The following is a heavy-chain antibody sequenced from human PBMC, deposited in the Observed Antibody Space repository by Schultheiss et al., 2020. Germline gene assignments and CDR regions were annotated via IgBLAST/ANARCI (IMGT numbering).Heavy chain of an antibody. V-gene: IGHV2-70*11. Sequence: TLSLTCNVSGDSISTSTYYWGWIRQPPGKALEWLARIDWDDDKYYSTSLKTRLTISKDTSKNQVVLTMTNMDPVDTATYYCARITYPTLPFFDYWGQGTLVNVYS. CDR3: ARITYPTLPFFDY. CDR2: IDWDDDK. J-gene: IGHJ4*02. CDR1: GDSISTSTYY.